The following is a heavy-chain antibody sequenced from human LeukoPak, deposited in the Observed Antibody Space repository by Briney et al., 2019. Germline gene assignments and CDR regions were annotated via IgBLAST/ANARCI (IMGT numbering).Heavy chain of an antibody. CDR3: ARGYSYGSEWFDP. J-gene: IGHJ5*02. CDR1: GGSFSGYY. CDR2: INHSGST. V-gene: IGHV4-34*01. D-gene: IGHD5-18*01. Sequence: SETLSLTCAVYGGSFSGYYWSWIRQPPGKGLEWIGEINHSGSTNYNPSLKSRVTISVDTSKNQFSLKLSSVTAADTAVYYCARGYSYGSEWFDPWGQGTLVTVSS.